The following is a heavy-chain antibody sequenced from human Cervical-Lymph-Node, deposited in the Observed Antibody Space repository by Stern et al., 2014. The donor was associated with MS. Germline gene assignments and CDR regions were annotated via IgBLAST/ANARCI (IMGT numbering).Heavy chain of an antibody. CDR3: ARINGGADGTGVDC. CDR2: IDWDGDR. V-gene: IGHV2-70*20. D-gene: IGHD1/OR15-1a*01. Sequence: QVTLKESGPALVKPTQTLTLTCTFSGFSLRTSGMYVSWVRQSPGKALEWLALIDWDGDRYYATSLKARLSISKVTSKNQVILTMTNMDPVDTGTYYCARINGGADGTGVDCWGQGTLVTVSS. J-gene: IGHJ4*02. CDR1: GFSLRTSGMY.